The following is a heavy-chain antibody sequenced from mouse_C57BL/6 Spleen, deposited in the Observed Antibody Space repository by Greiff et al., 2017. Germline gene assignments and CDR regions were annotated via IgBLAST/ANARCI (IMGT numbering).Heavy chain of an antibody. CDR3: ARLGERGRRWYFDV. CDR1: GYAFSSSW. D-gene: IGHD4-1*01. V-gene: IGHV1-82*01. Sequence: QVQLKQSGPELVKPGASVKISCKASGYAFSSSWMNWVKQRPGKGLEWIGRIYPGDGDTNYNGKFKGKATLTADKSSSTDYMQLSSLTSEDSAVYFCARLGERGRRWYFDVWGTGTTVTVSS. CDR2: IYPGDGDT. J-gene: IGHJ1*03.